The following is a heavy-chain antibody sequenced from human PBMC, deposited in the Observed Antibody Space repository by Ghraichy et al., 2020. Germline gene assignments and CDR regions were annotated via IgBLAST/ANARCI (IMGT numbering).Heavy chain of an antibody. J-gene: IGHJ4*02. CDR3: ARGYYDILTGYSTGFDY. Sequence: SETLSLTCTVSGGSISSSSYYWGWIRQPPGKGLEWIGSIYYSGSTYYNPSLKSRVTISVDTSKNQFSLKLSSVTAADTAVYYCARGYYDILTGYSTGFDYWGQGTLVTVSS. V-gene: IGHV4-39*01. D-gene: IGHD3-9*01. CDR2: IYYSGST. CDR1: GGSISSSSYY.